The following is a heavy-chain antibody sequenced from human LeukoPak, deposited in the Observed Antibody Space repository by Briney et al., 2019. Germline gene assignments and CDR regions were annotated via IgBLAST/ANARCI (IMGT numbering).Heavy chain of an antibody. D-gene: IGHD3-10*01. V-gene: IGHV1-8*01. CDR2: MNPNSVNT. CDR3: ARDYGSGKSYYYYMDV. Sequence: ASVKVSCKASGYTSTTYDINWVRQATGQGLEWMGWMNPNSVNTGYAQQFQGRVTMTRNTSISTAYIELSSLRSEDTAVDYCARDYGSGKSYYYYMDVWGKGTTVTISS. CDR1: GYTSTTYD. J-gene: IGHJ6*03.